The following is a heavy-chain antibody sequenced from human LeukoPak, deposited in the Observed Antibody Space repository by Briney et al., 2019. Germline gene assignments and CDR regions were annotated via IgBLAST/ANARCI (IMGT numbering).Heavy chain of an antibody. J-gene: IGHJ5*02. CDR3: AGLKPITMVRRGLRNWFDP. CDR2: INHSGST. V-gene: IGHV4-34*01. CDR1: DWSFSGYF. D-gene: IGHD3-10*01. Sequence: SETLSLTCAVYDWSFSGYFWSWIRQPPGRGLEWIGEINHSGSTNYNPSLKSRITMSLDTSKNQFSLKLSSVTAADTAVYYCAGLKPITMVRRGLRNWFDPWGQGTLVTVSS.